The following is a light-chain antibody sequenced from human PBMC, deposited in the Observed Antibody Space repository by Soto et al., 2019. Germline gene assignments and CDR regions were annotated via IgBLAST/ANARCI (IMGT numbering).Light chain of an antibody. CDR3: QQCSSWPLT. J-gene: IGKJ4*01. CDR2: HAS. V-gene: IGKV3-11*01. Sequence: EIVLTQSPATLSLSLGERATLSCRASQGFSNSLAWYQQKPGQAPRLLIYHASSRATGVPARFSGSGSGTDFPLTISSLEPEDFAVYYCQQCSSWPLTFGGGTKVEMK. CDR1: QGFSNS.